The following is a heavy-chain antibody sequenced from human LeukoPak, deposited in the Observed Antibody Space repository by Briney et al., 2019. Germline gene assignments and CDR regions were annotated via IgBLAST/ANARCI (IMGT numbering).Heavy chain of an antibody. CDR2: IRYDGSNK. V-gene: IGHV3-30*02. D-gene: IGHD2-15*01. J-gene: IGHJ4*02. CDR1: GFTFSSYW. CDR3: AKEYCSGGSCYYFDY. Sequence: GGSLRLSCAASGFTFSSYWMSWVRQAPGKGLEWVAFIRYDGSNKYYADSVKGRFTISRDNSKNTLYLQMNSLRAEDTAVYYCAKEYCSGGSCYYFDYWGQGTLVTVSS.